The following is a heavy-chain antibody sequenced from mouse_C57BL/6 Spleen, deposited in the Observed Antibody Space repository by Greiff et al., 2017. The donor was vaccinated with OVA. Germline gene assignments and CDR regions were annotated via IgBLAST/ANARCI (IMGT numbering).Heavy chain of an antibody. CDR3: ARDDYDGEGY. Sequence: EVKLVESGGGLVQPGGSLKLSCAASGFTFSDYYMYWVRQTPEKRLEWVAYISNGGGSTYYPDTVKGRFTISRDNAKNTLYLQMSRLKSEDTAMYYCARDDYDGEGYWGQGTLVTVSA. D-gene: IGHD2-4*01. J-gene: IGHJ3*01. CDR1: GFTFSDYY. V-gene: IGHV5-12*01. CDR2: ISNGGGST.